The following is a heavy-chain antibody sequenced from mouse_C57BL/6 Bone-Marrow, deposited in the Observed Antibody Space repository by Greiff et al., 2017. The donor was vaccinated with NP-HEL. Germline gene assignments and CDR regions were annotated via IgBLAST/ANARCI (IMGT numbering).Heavy chain of an antibody. V-gene: IGHV3-6*01. CDR2: ISYDGSN. CDR1: GYSITSGYY. D-gene: IGHD2-4*01. Sequence: VQLKESGPGLVKPSQSLSLPCSVTGYSITSGYYWNWIRQFPGNKLEWMGYISYDGSNNYNPSLKNRISITRDPSKNQFFLKLNSVTTEDTATYYCARDLRYDYDWFAYWGQGTLVTVSA. J-gene: IGHJ3*01. CDR3: ARDLRYDYDWFAY.